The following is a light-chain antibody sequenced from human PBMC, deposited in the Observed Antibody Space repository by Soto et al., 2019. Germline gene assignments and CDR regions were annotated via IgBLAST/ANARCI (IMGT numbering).Light chain of an antibody. J-gene: IGKJ4*01. Sequence: DIQMTQSPSSLSASVGDRVTITCRASQTISNYLNWYQHKSGTAPKLLIYAASSLQSGVPPRFSGSGSGTDFTLTISSLQPEDYATYYCQQSYSIPLTFGGGTKVDIK. CDR1: QTISNY. V-gene: IGKV1-39*01. CDR2: AAS. CDR3: QQSYSIPLT.